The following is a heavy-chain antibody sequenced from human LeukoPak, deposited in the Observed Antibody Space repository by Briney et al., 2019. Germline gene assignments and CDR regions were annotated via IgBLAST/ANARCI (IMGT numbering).Heavy chain of an antibody. CDR1: GFTFSYYS. J-gene: IGHJ4*02. CDR3: ARDFGRVYSYGDY. V-gene: IGHV3-48*02. CDR2: ISSSSTTI. Sequence: PGGSLRLSCAASGFTFSYYSMNWVRQAPGKGLEWVSYISSSSTTIYYADSVKGRFTISRDNAKNSLYLQMNSLRDEDTAVYYCARDFGRVYSYGDYWAQGTLVTVSS. D-gene: IGHD5-18*01.